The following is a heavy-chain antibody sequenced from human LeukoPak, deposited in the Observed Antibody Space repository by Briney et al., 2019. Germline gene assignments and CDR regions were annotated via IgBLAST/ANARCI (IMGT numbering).Heavy chain of an antibody. J-gene: IGHJ4*02. CDR2: INPNSDYT. CDR3: SRDLLSDSGSLSFDY. D-gene: IGHD3-10*01. V-gene: IGHV1-2*02. Sequence: ASVKVSCKASGYTFTDYYIHWVRQAPGQGLEWMGWINPNSDYTFYAQKFQGRVTMTRDTSISTAYMELSRLRSDDTAVYYCSRDLLSDSGSLSFDYWGQGTLVTVSS. CDR1: GYTFTDYY.